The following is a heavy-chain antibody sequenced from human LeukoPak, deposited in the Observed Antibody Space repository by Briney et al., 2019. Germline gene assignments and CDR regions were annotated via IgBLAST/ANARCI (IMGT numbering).Heavy chain of an antibody. V-gene: IGHV1-46*01. CDR1: GYTFTSYY. CDR3: ARGITMVRGVTTQKYFDY. Sequence: ASVKVSCKASGYTFTSYYMHWVRQAPGQGLEWMGIINPSGGSTSYAQKFQGRVTMTRDTSTSTVYMELSSLRSEDTAVYYCARGITMVRGVTTQKYFDYWGQGTLVTVSS. CDR2: INPSGGST. J-gene: IGHJ4*02. D-gene: IGHD3-10*01.